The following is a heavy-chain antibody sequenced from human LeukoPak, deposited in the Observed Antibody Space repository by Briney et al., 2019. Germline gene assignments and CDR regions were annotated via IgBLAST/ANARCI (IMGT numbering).Heavy chain of an antibody. CDR2: ISGSGGST. Sequence: HPGGSLRLSCAASGFTFSSYAMSWVRQAPGKGLEWVSAISGSGGSTYYADSVKGRFTISRDNSKNTLYLQMNSLRAEDTAVYYCAKAVCSSTSCSCNYWGQGTLVTVSS. CDR1: GFTFSSYA. CDR3: AKAVCSSTSCSCNY. J-gene: IGHJ4*02. V-gene: IGHV3-23*01. D-gene: IGHD2-2*01.